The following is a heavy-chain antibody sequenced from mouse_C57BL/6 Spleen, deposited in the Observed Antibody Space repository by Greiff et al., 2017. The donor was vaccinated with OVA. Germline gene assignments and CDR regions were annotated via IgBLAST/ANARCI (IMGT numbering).Heavy chain of an antibody. D-gene: IGHD2-1*01. CDR2: INPNNGGT. Sequence: VQLQESGPELVKPGASVTMSCKASGYTFTDYNMHWVKQSHGKSLEWIGYINPNNGGTSYNQKFKGKATLTVNKSSSTAYMELRSLTSEDSAVYYCARYYGNYSAWFAYWGQGTLVTVSA. V-gene: IGHV1-22*01. CDR1: GYTFTDYN. J-gene: IGHJ3*01. CDR3: ARYYGNYSAWFAY.